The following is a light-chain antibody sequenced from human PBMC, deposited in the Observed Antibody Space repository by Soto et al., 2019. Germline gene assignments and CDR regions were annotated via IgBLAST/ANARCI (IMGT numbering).Light chain of an antibody. CDR1: QSVSNF. J-gene: IGKJ4*01. Sequence: EIVLRQSPATLSLSPVDTATLSCMASQSVSNFLGWYQQKPGQAPRLLIYDASNRAAGIPARFSGSGSGTDFTLTISNLEPEDFAVYYCQQRSNWPLTCGGGTKVDIK. V-gene: IGKV3-11*01. CDR3: QQRSNWPLT. CDR2: DAS.